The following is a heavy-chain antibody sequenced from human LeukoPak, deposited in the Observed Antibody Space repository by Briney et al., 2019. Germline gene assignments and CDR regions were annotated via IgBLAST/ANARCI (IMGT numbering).Heavy chain of an antibody. D-gene: IGHD3-22*01. V-gene: IGHV1-69*05. J-gene: IGHJ3*02. CDR1: GGTFSSYA. CDR3: ARGGYPTDDAFDI. CDR2: IIPIFGTA. Sequence: SVKVSCKASGGTFSSYAISWVRQAPGQGLEWMGRIIPIFGTANYAQKFQGRVTITTDESTSTAYMELSSLRSEDTAVYYCARGGYPTDDAFDIRGQGTMVTVSS.